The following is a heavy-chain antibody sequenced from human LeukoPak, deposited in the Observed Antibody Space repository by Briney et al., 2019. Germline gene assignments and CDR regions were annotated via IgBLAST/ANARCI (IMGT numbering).Heavy chain of an antibody. Sequence: GGSLRLSCAASGFTFSSYAMSWVRQAPGKGLEWVAVISYDGSNKYYADSVKGRFTISRDNSKNTLYLQMNSLRAEDTAVYYCARVEGTGTLGLWGQGTLVTVSS. CDR3: ARVEGTGTLGL. J-gene: IGHJ4*02. V-gene: IGHV3-30-3*01. CDR1: GFTFSSYA. D-gene: IGHD1-7*01. CDR2: ISYDGSNK.